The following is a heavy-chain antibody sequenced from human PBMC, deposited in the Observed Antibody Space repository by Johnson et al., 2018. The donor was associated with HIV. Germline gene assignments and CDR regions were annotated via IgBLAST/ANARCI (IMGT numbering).Heavy chain of an antibody. D-gene: IGHD5-18*01. CDR2: ISYDGSNK. J-gene: IGHJ3*02. CDR3: TRESSAGEYSYGII. V-gene: IGHV3-30*03. CDR1: RFTFSNAW. Sequence: QVQLVESGGGLVKPGGSLRLSCAASRFTFSNAWMTWVRQAPGKGLEWVAVISYDGSNKYYADSVKGRFTISRDNSKNTLYLQMNSLRAGDTALYYCTRESSAGEYSYGIIWGQGTMVTVSS.